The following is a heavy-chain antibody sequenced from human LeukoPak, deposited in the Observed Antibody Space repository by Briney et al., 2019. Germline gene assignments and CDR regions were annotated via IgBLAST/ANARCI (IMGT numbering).Heavy chain of an antibody. CDR1: GFTFSSYE. CDR2: ISSSGSTI. D-gene: IGHD2-2*01. J-gene: IGHJ3*02. CDR3: ARESDIDCSSTSCPGFDI. V-gene: IGHV3-48*03. Sequence: PGGSLRLSCAASGFTFSSYEMNLVRQAPGKGLEWVSYISSSGSTIYYADSVKGRFTISRDNAKNSLYLQMNSLRAEDTAVYYCARESDIDCSSTSCPGFDIWGQGTMVTVSS.